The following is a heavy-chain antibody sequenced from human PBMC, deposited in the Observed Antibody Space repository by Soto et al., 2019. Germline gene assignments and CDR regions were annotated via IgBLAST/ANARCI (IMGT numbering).Heavy chain of an antibody. Sequence: PSETRSLTCTVSGGSIRDTIYYWGWIRQPPGKGLKWMGSIHYSGSTHYNPSLKSRVTISVAPSKSQFSLNLTSVPPADTSVYYCARHMRAVAAPLDYWGQGTVVTVSS. CDR2: IHYSGST. D-gene: IGHD6-19*01. CDR3: ARHMRAVAAPLDY. V-gene: IGHV4-39*01. J-gene: IGHJ4*02. CDR1: GGSIRDTIYY.